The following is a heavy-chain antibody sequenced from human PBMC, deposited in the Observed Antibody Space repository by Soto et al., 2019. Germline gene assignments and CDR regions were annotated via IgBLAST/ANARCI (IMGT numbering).Heavy chain of an antibody. CDR3: ATKTPMVPGAT. J-gene: IGHJ4*02. V-gene: IGHV4-4*02. CDR2: ISHTGHT. Sequence: QVQLQESGPGRVEPSGTLSLTCAVSGDSMKNVNWWSWVRQSPGKGLEYIGEISHTGHTLYNPSLKSRITILKDASKNHSALRLTSVSAADTAVYYCATKTPMVPGATWGQGTLVTVSS. CDR1: GDSMKNVNW. D-gene: IGHD2-8*01.